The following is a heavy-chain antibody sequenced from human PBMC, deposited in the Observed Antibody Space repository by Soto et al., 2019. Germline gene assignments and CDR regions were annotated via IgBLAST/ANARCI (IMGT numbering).Heavy chain of an antibody. CDR2: ITGSGVTT. Sequence: EVQLLESGGGLVQPGGSLRLSCAAAGFTFRSYAMNWVRQAPGKGLEWVSRITGSGVTTYYANSVKGRFTISRDNSNNTLSLQMNSLRAEDTAVYYCAKDLLHTYSCDSSGFFDYWGQGTLVTVSS. D-gene: IGHD3-22*01. V-gene: IGHV3-23*01. CDR3: AKDLLHTYSCDSSGFFDY. CDR1: GFTFRSYA. J-gene: IGHJ4*02.